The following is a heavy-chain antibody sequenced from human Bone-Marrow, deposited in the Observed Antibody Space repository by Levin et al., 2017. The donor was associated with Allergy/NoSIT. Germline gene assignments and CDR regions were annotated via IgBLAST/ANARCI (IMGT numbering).Heavy chain of an antibody. J-gene: IGHJ6*03. Sequence: PGGSLRLSCAASGFTFKNYAMYWVRQAPGKGLEWVSGFSGGSLYYADSVRGRFTISRDNSKNTLYLQMSSLRAEDTAVYYCAKDPSGGDDPYYYVDVWGNGTTVTVSS. CDR2: FSGGSL. CDR3: AKDPSGGDDPYYYVDV. V-gene: IGHV3-23*01. CDR1: GFTFKNYA. D-gene: IGHD3-10*01.